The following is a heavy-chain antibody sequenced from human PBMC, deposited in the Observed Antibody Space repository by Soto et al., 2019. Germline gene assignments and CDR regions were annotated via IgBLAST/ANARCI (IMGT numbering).Heavy chain of an antibody. CDR3: AREGYCTNGVCYPY. V-gene: IGHV1-69*06. CDR1: GGTFSSYA. Sequence: ASVKVSCKAPGGTFSSYAISWVRQAPGQGLEWMGGIIPIFGTANYAQKFQGRVTITADKSTSTAYMEPSSLRSEDTAVYYCAREGYCTNGVCYPYWGQGTLVTVSS. D-gene: IGHD2-8*01. CDR2: IIPIFGTA. J-gene: IGHJ4*02.